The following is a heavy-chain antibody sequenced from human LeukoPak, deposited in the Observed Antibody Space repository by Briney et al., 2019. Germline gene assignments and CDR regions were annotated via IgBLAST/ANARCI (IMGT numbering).Heavy chain of an antibody. Sequence: GGSLRPSCIASGFTFSDYWMHWVRQAPGKGPVWVSRIISDGSSVSYVDSVKGRFTMSRDNAKNTLYLQMNSLRAEDTAVYFCARGNAHAFDIWGQGTMVTVSS. CDR1: GFTFSDYW. CDR2: IISDGSSV. D-gene: IGHD1-1*01. J-gene: IGHJ3*02. V-gene: IGHV3-74*01. CDR3: ARGNAHAFDI.